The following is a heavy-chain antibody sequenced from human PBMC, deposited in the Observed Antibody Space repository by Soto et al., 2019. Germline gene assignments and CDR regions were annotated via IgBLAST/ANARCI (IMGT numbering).Heavy chain of an antibody. D-gene: IGHD3-3*01. J-gene: IGHJ4*02. CDR3: ARCPYDFWSGYYFDY. V-gene: IGHV4-38-2*02. CDR1: GYSISSGYY. CDR2: IYHSGST. Sequence: SETLSLTCTVSGYSISSGYYWGWIRQPPGKGLEWIGSIYHSGSTYYNPSLKSRVTISVDTSKNQFSLKLSSVTAADTAVYYCARCPYDFWSGYYFDYWGQGTLVTVSS.